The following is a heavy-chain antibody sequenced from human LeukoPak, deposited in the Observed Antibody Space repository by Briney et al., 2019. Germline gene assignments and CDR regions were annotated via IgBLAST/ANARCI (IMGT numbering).Heavy chain of an antibody. D-gene: IGHD3-10*01. J-gene: IGHJ6*02. CDR3: ARQIMVRGAVYGMDV. V-gene: IGHV4-59*08. Sequence: PSETLSLTCTVFGGSISSYYWSWIRQPPGKGLEWIGAIYYSGSTSYNPSLKSRVTMSVDTSKNQFSLKLSSVTAADTAVYYCARQIMVRGAVYGMDVWGQGTTVTVSS. CDR1: GGSISSYY. CDR2: IYYSGST.